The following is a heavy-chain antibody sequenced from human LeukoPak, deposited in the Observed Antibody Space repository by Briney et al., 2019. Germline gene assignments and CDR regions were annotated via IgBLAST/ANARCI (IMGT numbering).Heavy chain of an antibody. V-gene: IGHV1-2*02. CDR2: INPNSGGT. Sequence: GASVKVSCKASGYTFTGYYMHWVRQAPGQGLEWMGWINPNSGGTNYAQKFQGRVTMTRDTSISTAYMELSRLRSDDTAVYYCAREITMIVVAMGYWGHGTLVTVSS. CDR1: GYTFTGYY. J-gene: IGHJ4*01. D-gene: IGHD3-22*01. CDR3: AREITMIVVAMGY.